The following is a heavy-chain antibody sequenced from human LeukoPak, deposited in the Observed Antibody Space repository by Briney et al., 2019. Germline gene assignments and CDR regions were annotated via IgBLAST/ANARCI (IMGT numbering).Heavy chain of an antibody. CDR2: ISSSGSTI. Sequence: GGSLRLSCAASGFTFSSYEMNWVRQAPGKGLEWVSYISSSGSTIYYADSVKGRFTISRDNSKNTLYLQMNSLRAEDTAVYYCAKETRYYGSGMPWFDPWGQGTLVTVSS. J-gene: IGHJ5*02. D-gene: IGHD3-10*01. CDR3: AKETRYYGSGMPWFDP. CDR1: GFTFSSYE. V-gene: IGHV3-48*03.